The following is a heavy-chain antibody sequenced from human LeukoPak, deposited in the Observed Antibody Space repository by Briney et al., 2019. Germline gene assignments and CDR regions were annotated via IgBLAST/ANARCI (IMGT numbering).Heavy chain of an antibody. J-gene: IGHJ3*01. CDR1: GLTGSDNY. D-gene: IGHD1-1*01. CDR2: IYPRGST. V-gene: IGHV3-53*01. CDR3: ARSVLLDPWGAFDV. Sequence: GGSLRLSCAASGLTGSDNYMGWVRQAPGKGLNWVSVIYPRGSTFYAESVEGRFTISRDISKNTLYLQMDGLRAEDTALYFCARSVLLDPWGAFDVWGQGTMVTVSS.